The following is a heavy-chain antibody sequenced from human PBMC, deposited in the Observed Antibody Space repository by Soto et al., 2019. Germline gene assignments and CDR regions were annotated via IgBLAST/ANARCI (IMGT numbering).Heavy chain of an antibody. V-gene: IGHV3-30*18. Sequence: QVQLVESGGGVVQPGRSLRLSCAASGFTFSDYAMHWVRQAPGKGLEWVAVISYGGSDKYYADSVKGRFTMSRDNSKNTLFLQMNSLRTEDTAVYFCAKSDGEYRGWFHYWGQGTLVTVSS. CDR1: GFTFSDYA. J-gene: IGHJ4*02. CDR3: AKSDGEYRGWFHY. CDR2: ISYGGSDK. D-gene: IGHD4-17*01.